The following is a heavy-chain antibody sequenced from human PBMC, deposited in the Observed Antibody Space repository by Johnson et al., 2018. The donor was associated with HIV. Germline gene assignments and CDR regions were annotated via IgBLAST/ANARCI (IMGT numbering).Heavy chain of an antibody. CDR1: GFTFSSYA. CDR3: ARGEGYSGSYHRGDAFDI. D-gene: IGHD1-26*01. V-gene: IGHV3-30*04. Sequence: QEQLVESGGGVVQPGRSLRLSCAASGFTFSSYAMHWVRQAPGKGLEWVAVISYDGSNKYYADSVKGRFTISRDNSKNTLYLQMNSLRAEDTAVYYWARGEGYSGSYHRGDAFDIWGQGTMVTVSS. CDR2: ISYDGSNK. J-gene: IGHJ3*02.